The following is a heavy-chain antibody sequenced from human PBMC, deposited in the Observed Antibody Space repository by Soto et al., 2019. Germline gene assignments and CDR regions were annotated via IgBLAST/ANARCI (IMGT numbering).Heavy chain of an antibody. Sequence: GGSLRLSCAASGFTFSSYAMSWVRQAPGKGLEWVSAISGSGGSTYYADSVKGRFTISRDNSKNTLYLQMNSLRAEDTAVYYCAKGYSSGWYWYYFDYWGQGTLVTVSS. D-gene: IGHD6-19*01. V-gene: IGHV3-23*01. CDR1: GFTFSSYA. CDR2: ISGSGGST. J-gene: IGHJ4*02. CDR3: AKGYSSGWYWYYFDY.